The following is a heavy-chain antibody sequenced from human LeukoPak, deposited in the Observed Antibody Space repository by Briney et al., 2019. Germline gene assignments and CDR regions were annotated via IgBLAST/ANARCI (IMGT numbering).Heavy chain of an antibody. Sequence: GGSLRLSCAASGFTFSSYAMHWVRQAPGKGLEWVAVISYDGSNKYYADSVKGRFTISRDNSKNTLYLQMNSLRAEDTAVYYCATPPSYYDSSGYYFDYWGQGTLVTVSS. D-gene: IGHD3-22*01. CDR2: ISYDGSNK. CDR3: ATPPSYYDSSGYYFDY. J-gene: IGHJ4*02. CDR1: GFTFSSYA. V-gene: IGHV3-30*04.